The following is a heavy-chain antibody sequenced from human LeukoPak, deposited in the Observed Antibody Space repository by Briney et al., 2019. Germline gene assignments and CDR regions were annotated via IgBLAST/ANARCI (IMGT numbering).Heavy chain of an antibody. J-gene: IGHJ1*01. CDR1: GDSLSTYY. D-gene: IGHD2-21*02. Sequence: PSETLSLTCTVSGDSLSTYYWSWIRQPPGKGLEWIGDVHNRGTTNFNSSLKSRVNMSVDVSKNQISLKLNSVAAADTAVYYCARHDTAAGPFHHWARAPRSPSRQ. CDR2: VHNRGTT. V-gene: IGHV4-59*08. CDR3: ARHDTAAGPFHH.